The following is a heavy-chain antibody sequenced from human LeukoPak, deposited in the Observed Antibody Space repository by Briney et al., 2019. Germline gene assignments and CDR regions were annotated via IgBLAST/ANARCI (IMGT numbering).Heavy chain of an antibody. V-gene: IGHV3-7*01. Sequence: PGGSLRLSCVASGFSISTYWMSWVRQAPARGLEWVANIRQDGNEIHYLDSVKGRFTISRDNAKNSAYLQMNSLRAEDSAIYYCAKESYIVVVVAATRSHFDYWGQGTLVTVSS. D-gene: IGHD2-15*01. CDR1: GFSISTYW. CDR2: IRQDGNEI. CDR3: AKESYIVVVVAATRSHFDY. J-gene: IGHJ4*02.